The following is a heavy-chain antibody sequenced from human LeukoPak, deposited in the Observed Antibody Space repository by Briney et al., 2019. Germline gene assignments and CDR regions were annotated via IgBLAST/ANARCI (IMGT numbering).Heavy chain of an antibody. CDR3: AKDIRAKYYYGSGSYYYFDY. J-gene: IGHJ4*02. CDR2: ISGSGSST. D-gene: IGHD3-10*01. V-gene: IGHV3-23*01. Sequence: GGSLRLSCAASGFTFSNYAMSWVRQAPGKGLEWVSAISGSGSSTYYADSVKGRFTISRDNSKNTLYLQMNSLRAEDTAVYYCAKDIRAKYYYGSGSYYYFDYWGQGTLVTVSS. CDR1: GFTFSNYA.